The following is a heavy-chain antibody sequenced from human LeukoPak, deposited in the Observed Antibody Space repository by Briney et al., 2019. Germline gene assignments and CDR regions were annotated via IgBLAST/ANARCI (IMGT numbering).Heavy chain of an antibody. J-gene: IGHJ4*02. CDR2: ISYDGSNK. V-gene: IGHV3-30*18. D-gene: IGHD1-26*01. CDR1: GFTFSSYE. CDR3: AKEEGRLLHSAFDY. Sequence: GGSLRLSCAVSGFTFSSYEMNWVRQAPGKGLEWVAVISYDGSNKYYADSVKGRFTISRDNSKNTLYLQMNSLRAEDTAVYYCAKEEGRLLHSAFDYWGQGTLVTVSS.